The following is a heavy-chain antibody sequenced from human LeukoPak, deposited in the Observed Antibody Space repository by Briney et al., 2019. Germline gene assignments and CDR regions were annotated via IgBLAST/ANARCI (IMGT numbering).Heavy chain of an antibody. CDR1: GFTVITND. CDR2: LYSAGNA. J-gene: IGHJ4*02. V-gene: IGHV3-53*01. CDR3: ARGVEPLAANTLAY. Sequence: GGSLRLSCAASGFTVITNDMSWVRQPPGQGLERVSVLYSAGNAKYADSVQGRFTISRDNSKNTLYLEMNSPSPDDTAVYYCARGVEPLAANTLAYCGQGTLVTVSS. D-gene: IGHD1-14*01.